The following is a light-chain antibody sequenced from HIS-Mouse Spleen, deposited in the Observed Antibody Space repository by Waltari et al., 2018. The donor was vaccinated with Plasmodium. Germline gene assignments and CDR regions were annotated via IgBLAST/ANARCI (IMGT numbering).Light chain of an antibody. CDR1: QDISNY. CDR3: QQYDNLPLT. J-gene: IGKJ4*01. CDR2: DAS. V-gene: IGKV1-33*01. Sequence: DIQMTQSPYSLSASVGDRVTLTCQASQDISNYLNWYQQKPGKAPKLLIYDASKLETGVPSRFSGSGSGTDFTFTISSLQPEDIATYYCQQYDNLPLTFGGGTKVEIK.